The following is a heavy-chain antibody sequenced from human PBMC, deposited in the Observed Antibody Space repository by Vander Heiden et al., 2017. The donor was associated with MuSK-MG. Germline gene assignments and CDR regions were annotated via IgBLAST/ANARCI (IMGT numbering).Heavy chain of an antibody. CDR1: GGSFSGYY. Sequence: QVQLQQWGAGLLKPSETLSLTCAVYGGSFSGYYWSWSRQPPGKGLECIGAINHSGSTNYTSSLKSRVTRSVDTSKNQFSLKLSSVTAADTAGYYFARAAGSIDYWGQGPLGNVAS. D-gene: IGHD3-10*01. J-gene: IGHJ4*02. V-gene: IGHV4-34*01. CDR3: ARAAGSIDY. CDR2: INHSGST.